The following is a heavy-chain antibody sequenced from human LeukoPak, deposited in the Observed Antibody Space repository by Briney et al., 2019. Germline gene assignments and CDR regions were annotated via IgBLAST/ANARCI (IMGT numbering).Heavy chain of an antibody. V-gene: IGHV4-59*01. D-gene: IGHD3-3*01. CDR2: IYYSGDT. J-gene: IGHJ4*03. Sequence: ETLSLTCTVSGGSISYYYWSWIRQPPGKGLEWIGYIYYSGDTNYNPSLKSRVTMSVDTSKNQFSLTMTSVTTADTALYYCARDSSVRRSDYFDYWGHGALVAVSS. CDR1: GGSISYYY. CDR3: ARDSSVRRSDYFDY.